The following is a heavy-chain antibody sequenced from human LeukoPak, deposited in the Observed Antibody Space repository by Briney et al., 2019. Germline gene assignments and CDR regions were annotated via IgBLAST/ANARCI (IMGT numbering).Heavy chain of an antibody. V-gene: IGHV3-53*01. Sequence: GGSLRLSCAGSGFTVSSNYMSWVRQAPGKGLEWLSIVSGGGDITSYADSVKGRFTISRDNTRNSLFLQMNSLRAEDTAVYYCARDMDKLGDYYGMDVWGQGTTVIVSS. CDR2: SGGGDIT. J-gene: IGHJ6*02. CDR3: ARDMDKLGDYYGMDV. D-gene: IGHD3-16*01. CDR1: GFTVSSNY.